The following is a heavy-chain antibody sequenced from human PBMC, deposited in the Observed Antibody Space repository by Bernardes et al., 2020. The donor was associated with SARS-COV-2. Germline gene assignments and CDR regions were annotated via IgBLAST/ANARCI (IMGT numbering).Heavy chain of an antibody. J-gene: IGHJ4*02. V-gene: IGHV3-48*01. CDR3: ARGWRENSFDY. D-gene: IGHD2-15*01. Sequence: GGSLRLSCVGSGFIFTTYSMSWVRQAPGTGLAWLLFISSGGDTIHDADSVRGRFTVSRDDAKNSVYLQMNSLRAEDTAVYYCARGWRENSFDYWGQGALVTVS. CDR2: ISSGGDTI. CDR1: GFIFTTYS.